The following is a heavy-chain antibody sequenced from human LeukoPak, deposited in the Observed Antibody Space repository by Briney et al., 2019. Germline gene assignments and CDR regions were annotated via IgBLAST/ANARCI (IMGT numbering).Heavy chain of an antibody. V-gene: IGHV4-39*07. J-gene: IGHJ3*01. CDR3: ARVVYTVYGGAFDV. D-gene: IGHD5/OR15-5a*01. CDR1: GGSISSGGYY. CDR2: IYYSGST. Sequence: SETLSLTCTVSGGSISSGGYYWGWIRQPPGKGLEWIGSIYYSGSTYYNPSPKSRVTISVDTSKNQFSLNLFSATAADTAVYSCARVVYTVYGGAFDVWGQGTVVTVSS.